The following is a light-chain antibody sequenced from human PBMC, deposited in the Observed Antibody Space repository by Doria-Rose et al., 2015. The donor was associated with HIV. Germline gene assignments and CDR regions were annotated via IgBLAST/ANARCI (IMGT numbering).Light chain of an antibody. CDR1: QSLLYTSKNY. V-gene: IGKV4-1*01. CDR2: WAS. J-gene: IGKJ3*01. CDR3: QQYYDTPS. Sequence: VLTQPPESLGMSLGERATLNCKSNQSLLYTSKNYLAWYQQKPGQPPKLLIYWASTRQSGVPARFSGSGSGTDFTLTISSREAEDVAVYYCQQYYDTPSFGPGTTVDIK.